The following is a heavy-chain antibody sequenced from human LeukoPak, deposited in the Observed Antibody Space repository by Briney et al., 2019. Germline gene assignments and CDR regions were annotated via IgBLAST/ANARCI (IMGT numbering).Heavy chain of an antibody. Sequence: GGSLRLSRVASGITFSSYSMNWVRQAPGKGLEWVSYISSSGSTIYYADSVKGRFTISRDNAKNSLYLQMNSLRAEDTAVYYCAELGITMIGGVWGKGTTVTISS. V-gene: IGHV3-48*04. CDR3: AELGITMIGGV. CDR2: ISSSGSTI. CDR1: GITFSSYS. D-gene: IGHD3-10*02. J-gene: IGHJ6*04.